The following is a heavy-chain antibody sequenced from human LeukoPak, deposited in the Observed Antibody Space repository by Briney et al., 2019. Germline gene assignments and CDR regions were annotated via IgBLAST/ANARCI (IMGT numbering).Heavy chain of an antibody. J-gene: IGHJ6*03. Sequence: GASVKVSCKASGYTFTDYYLSWVRQAPGQGLAWMGWINPNSGGTNYAQRFQGRVTMTGDTSISTAYMELSWLRSDDTAIYYCVRDYEYYDPLGHYMDVWGKGTTVTVS. CDR3: VRDYEYYDPLGHYMDV. CDR1: GYTFTDYY. D-gene: IGHD3-22*01. CDR2: INPNSGGT. V-gene: IGHV1-2*02.